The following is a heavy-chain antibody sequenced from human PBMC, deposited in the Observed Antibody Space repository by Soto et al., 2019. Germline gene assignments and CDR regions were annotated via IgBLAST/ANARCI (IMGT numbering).Heavy chain of an antibody. CDR3: ARFGQFVIATTITAKYYYGMDV. CDR1: GFTFSSYG. Sequence: EVQLVESGGGLVKPGGSLRLSCAASGFTFSSYGMNLVRQAQGKGLEWFSSISSSSSYIYYADSVKGRFTISRDNAKNSLSLQMNNLRDEDTARYYCARFGQFVIATTITAKYYYGMDVWGQGTTVTVSS. V-gene: IGHV3-21*01. J-gene: IGHJ6*02. CDR2: ISSSSSYI. D-gene: IGHD3-10*01.